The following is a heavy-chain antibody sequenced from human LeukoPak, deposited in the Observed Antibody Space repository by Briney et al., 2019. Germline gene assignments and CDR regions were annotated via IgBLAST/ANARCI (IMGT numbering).Heavy chain of an antibody. Sequence: SETLSLTCTVSGGSISSSSYYWGWIRQPPGKGLEWIGSIYYSGSTYYNPSLKSRVTISVDTPKNQFSLKLSSVTAADTAVYYCARDRRGIAVPGLDPWGQGTLVTVSS. CDR1: GGSISSSSYY. J-gene: IGHJ5*02. D-gene: IGHD6-19*01. V-gene: IGHV4-39*07. CDR2: IYYSGST. CDR3: ARDRRGIAVPGLDP.